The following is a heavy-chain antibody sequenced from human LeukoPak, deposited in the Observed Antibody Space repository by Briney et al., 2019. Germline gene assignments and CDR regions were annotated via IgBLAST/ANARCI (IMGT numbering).Heavy chain of an antibody. J-gene: IGHJ4*02. CDR2: IKQDGSEK. Sequence: QPGGSLRLSCAASGFTFSNYWMGWVRQAPGKGLEWVGNIKQDGSEKNYVDSVKGRFTISRDNAKNSLHLQMNSLRAEDTAVYYCARPRYCTSTNCYCDYWGQGTLVTVSS. CDR3: ARPRYCTSTNCYCDY. D-gene: IGHD2-2*01. V-gene: IGHV3-7*01. CDR1: GFTFSNYW.